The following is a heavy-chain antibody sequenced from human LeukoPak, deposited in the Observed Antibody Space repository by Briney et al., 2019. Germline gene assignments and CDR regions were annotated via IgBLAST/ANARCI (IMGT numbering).Heavy chain of an antibody. CDR1: GFTFSSYG. V-gene: IGHV3-30*03. CDR2: ISYDGSNK. Sequence: GGSLRLSCAPSGFTFSSYGMHWVRQAPGKGLEWVAVISYDGSNKYYADSVKGRFTISRDNSKNTLYLQMNSLRAEDTAVYYCARDNYDRSYWYFDLWGRGTLVTVSS. D-gene: IGHD1-14*01. J-gene: IGHJ2*01. CDR3: ARDNYDRSYWYFDL.